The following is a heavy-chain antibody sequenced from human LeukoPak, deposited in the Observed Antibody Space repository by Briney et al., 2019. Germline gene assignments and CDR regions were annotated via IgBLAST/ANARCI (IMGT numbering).Heavy chain of an antibody. V-gene: IGHV1-46*01. CDR2: INPTDDST. Sequence: ASVKVSCKASGYTFTSYYIHWVRQAPGQGLEWLGLINPTDDSTSYAQKFRGRVTVTRDTSTSTVYMELSSLRSEDTAVYYCAREGDGYKKFWAQGILVTVSS. D-gene: IGHD5-24*01. CDR3: AREGDGYKKF. CDR1: GYTFTSYY. J-gene: IGHJ4*02.